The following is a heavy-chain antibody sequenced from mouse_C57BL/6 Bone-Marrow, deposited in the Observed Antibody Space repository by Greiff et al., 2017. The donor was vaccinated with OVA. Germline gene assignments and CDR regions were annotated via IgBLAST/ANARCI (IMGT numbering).Heavy chain of an antibody. J-gene: IGHJ2*01. V-gene: IGHV5-17*01. CDR2: ISSGSSTI. CDR1: GFTFSDYG. CDR3: AKGKNWDPDY. D-gene: IGHD4-1*01. Sequence: EVMLVESGGGLVKPGGSLKLSCAASGFTFSDYGMHWVRQAPEKGLEWVAYISSGSSTIYYADTVKGRFTISRDNAKNTLFLQMTSLRSEDTAMYYCAKGKNWDPDYWGQGTTLTVSS.